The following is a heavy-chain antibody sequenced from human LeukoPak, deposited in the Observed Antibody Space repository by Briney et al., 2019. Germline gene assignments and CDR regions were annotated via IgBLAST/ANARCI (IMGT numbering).Heavy chain of an antibody. V-gene: IGHV1-69*04. Sequence: SVKVSCKASGGTFSSYAISWVRQAPGQGLEWMGRIIPILGIANYAQKFQGRVTVTADKSTSTAYMELRSLRSEDTAVYYCARGQADSSGYYYPYFDYWGQGTLVTVSS. CDR2: IIPILGIA. CDR3: ARGQADSSGYYYPYFDY. J-gene: IGHJ4*02. CDR1: GGTFSSYA. D-gene: IGHD3-22*01.